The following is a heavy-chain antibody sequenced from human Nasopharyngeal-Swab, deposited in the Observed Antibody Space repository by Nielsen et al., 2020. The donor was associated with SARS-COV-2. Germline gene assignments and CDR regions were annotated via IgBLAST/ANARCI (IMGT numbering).Heavy chain of an antibody. V-gene: IGHV3-23*01. D-gene: IGHD6-13*01. J-gene: IGHJ4*02. Sequence: GESLKISCAASGFTFSTYAMSWVRQAPGKGLEWVSGIIGSGGRTHYADSVEGRFTISRDNSKNTLYLQMNSLRAEDTAVYYCIAAAGTGSFDYWGQGTLVTVSS. CDR1: GFTFSTYA. CDR2: IIGSGGRT. CDR3: IAAAGTGSFDY.